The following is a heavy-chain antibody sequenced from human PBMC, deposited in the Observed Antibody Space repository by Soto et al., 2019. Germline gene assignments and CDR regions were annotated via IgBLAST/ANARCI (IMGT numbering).Heavy chain of an antibody. J-gene: IGHJ6*02. Sequence: GGSLSLSCAASGFTFSSYAIHWVRQAPGKGLEWVAVISYDGSNKYYADSVKGRFTISRDNSKNTLYLQMNSLRAEDTAVYYCASGHRYCTNGVCYYYYGMDVWGQGTTVTVSS. CDR2: ISYDGSNK. CDR3: ASGHRYCTNGVCYYYYGMDV. V-gene: IGHV3-30-3*01. CDR1: GFTFSSYA. D-gene: IGHD2-8*01.